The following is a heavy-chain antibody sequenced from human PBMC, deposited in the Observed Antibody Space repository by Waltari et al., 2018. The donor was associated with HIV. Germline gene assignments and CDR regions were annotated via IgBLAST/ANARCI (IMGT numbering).Heavy chain of an antibody. CDR2: ISYDGSNK. CDR3: AKGGGCSSTSCYCDY. D-gene: IGHD2-2*01. CDR1: GFTFSSYG. J-gene: IGHJ4*02. Sequence: GGGVVQPGRSLRLSCAAYGFTFSSYGMHWVRQAPSKGLEWVAVISYDGSNKYYADSVKGRFTISRDNSKNTLYLQMNSLRAEDTAVYYCAKGGGCSSTSCYCDYWGQGTLVTVSS. V-gene: IGHV3-30*18.